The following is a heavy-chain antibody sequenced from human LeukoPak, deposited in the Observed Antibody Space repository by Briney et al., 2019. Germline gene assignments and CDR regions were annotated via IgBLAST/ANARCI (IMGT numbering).Heavy chain of an antibody. D-gene: IGHD1-1*01. Sequence: SETLSLTCTVSGGSISSYYWSWIRQPPGKGLEWIGYIYYSGSTNYNPSLKSRVTISVDTSKNQFSLKLCSVTAVDTAVYYCARPHDGSYWYFDLWGRGTLVTVSS. J-gene: IGHJ2*01. CDR1: GGSISSYY. CDR2: IYYSGST. V-gene: IGHV4-59*01. CDR3: ARPHDGSYWYFDL.